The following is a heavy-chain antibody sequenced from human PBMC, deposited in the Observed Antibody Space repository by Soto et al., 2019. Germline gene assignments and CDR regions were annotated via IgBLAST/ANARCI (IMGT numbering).Heavy chain of an antibody. J-gene: IGHJ6*02. D-gene: IGHD3-22*01. CDR1: GYTLTELS. CDR3: AGHYYDSSGYYYEYYGTDV. CDR2: FDPEDGET. V-gene: IGHV1-24*01. Sequence: ASVKVSCKVSGYTLTELSMHWVRQAPGKGLEWMGGFDPEDGETIYAQKFQGRVTMTEDTSTDTAYMELSSLRSEDTAVYYCAGHYYDSSGYYYEYYGTDVWGQGTTVTVSS.